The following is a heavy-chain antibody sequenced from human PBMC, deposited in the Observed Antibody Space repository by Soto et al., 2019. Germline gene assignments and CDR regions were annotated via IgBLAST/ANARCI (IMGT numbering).Heavy chain of an antibody. D-gene: IGHD6-13*01. CDR3: ARGRVQSWPGDY. J-gene: IGHJ4*02. CDR1: GGSFSGYY. Sequence: SQTLSLTCAVYGGSFSGYYWSWIRQPPGKGLEWIGEINHSGSTNYNPSLKSRVTISVDTSKNQFSLKLSSVTAADTAVYYCARGRVQSWPGDYWGQGTLVTVSS. V-gene: IGHV4-34*01. CDR2: INHSGST.